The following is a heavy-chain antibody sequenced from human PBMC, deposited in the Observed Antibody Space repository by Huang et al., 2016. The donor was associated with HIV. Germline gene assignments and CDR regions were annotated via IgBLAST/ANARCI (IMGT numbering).Heavy chain of an antibody. Sequence: QVQLVESGGGVVQPGRSLRLSCAASGFTFSTYGMHWVRQARGKGLEWVTVISYDGSEKYYADSVKGRFTSSRDNSNNTLYLQMNSLRADDTAVYYCVKDQGHTFMVRYHFDFWGQGTLVTVSS. CDR1: GFTFSTYG. J-gene: IGHJ4*02. V-gene: IGHV3-30*18. D-gene: IGHD3-10*01. CDR2: ISYDGSEK. CDR3: VKDQGHTFMVRYHFDF.